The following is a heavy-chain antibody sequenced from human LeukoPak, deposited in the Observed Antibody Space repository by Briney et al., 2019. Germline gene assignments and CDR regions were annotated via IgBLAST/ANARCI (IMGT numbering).Heavy chain of an antibody. Sequence: KPGGSLRLSCAASGFTFSSYSMNWVRQAPGKGLEWVSSISSSSSNIYYADSVKGRFTISRDNAKNSLYLQMNSLRAEDTAVYYCAKTTGGSGKAFDIWGQGTMVTVSS. CDR1: GFTFSSYS. CDR3: AKTTGGSGKAFDI. V-gene: IGHV3-21*01. D-gene: IGHD3-10*01. J-gene: IGHJ3*02. CDR2: ISSSSSNI.